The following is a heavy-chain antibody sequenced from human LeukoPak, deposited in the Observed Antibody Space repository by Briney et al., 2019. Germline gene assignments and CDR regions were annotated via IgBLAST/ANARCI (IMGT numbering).Heavy chain of an antibody. CDR1: GYTFTSYG. J-gene: IGHJ5*02. D-gene: IGHD1-26*01. CDR3: ARVGKEWELQDWFDP. V-gene: IGHV1-18*01. Sequence: ASVKVSCKASGYTFTSYGISWVRQAPGQGLEWMGRISAYNGNTNYAQKLQGRVTMTTDTSTSTAYMELRSLRSDDTAVYYCARVGKEWELQDWFDPWGQGTLVTVSS. CDR2: ISAYNGNT.